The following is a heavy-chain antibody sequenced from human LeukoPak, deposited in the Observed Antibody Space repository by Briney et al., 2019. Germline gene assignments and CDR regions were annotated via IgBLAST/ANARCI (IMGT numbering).Heavy chain of an antibody. V-gene: IGHV3-7*01. J-gene: IGHJ4*02. CDR2: IKEDGSER. Sequence: GGSLRLSCEGSAFIFSGHWMNWVRQTPGKGREWVASIKEDGSERQYVDSVKGRFSISKDNAKNTVYLQMNSLRAEDTAVYYCVSFYETYWGRGTLVTVSS. D-gene: IGHD2/OR15-2a*01. CDR3: VSFYETY. CDR1: AFIFSGHW.